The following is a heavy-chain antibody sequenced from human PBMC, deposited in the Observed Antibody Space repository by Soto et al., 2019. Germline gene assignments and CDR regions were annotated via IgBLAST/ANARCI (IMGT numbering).Heavy chain of an antibody. J-gene: IGHJ6*02. Sequence: ASVKVSCKASGYTFTGYYMHWVRQAPGQGLEWMGWIIPNSGGTNYAQKFQGRVTMTRDTSISTAYMELSRLRSDDTAVYYCARASYYDFWSGYYPRAGYYYYGMDVWGQGTTVTVSS. CDR2: IIPNSGGT. CDR3: ARASYYDFWSGYYPRAGYYYYGMDV. CDR1: GYTFTGYY. D-gene: IGHD3-3*01. V-gene: IGHV1-2*02.